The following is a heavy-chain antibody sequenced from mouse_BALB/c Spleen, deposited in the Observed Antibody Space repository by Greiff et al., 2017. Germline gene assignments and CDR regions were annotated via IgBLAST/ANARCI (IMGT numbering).Heavy chain of an antibody. V-gene: IGHV1S56*01. J-gene: IGHJ1*01. D-gene: IGHD1-1*01. CDR2: IYPGNVNT. Sequence: QVQLQQSGPELVKPGASVRISCKASGYTFTSYYIHWVKQRPGQGLEWIGWIYPGNVNTKYNEKFKGKATLTADKSSSTAYMQLSSLTSEDSAVYFCARGGYGSSWYFDVWGAGTTVTVSS. CDR3: ARGGYGSSWYFDV. CDR1: GYTFTSYY.